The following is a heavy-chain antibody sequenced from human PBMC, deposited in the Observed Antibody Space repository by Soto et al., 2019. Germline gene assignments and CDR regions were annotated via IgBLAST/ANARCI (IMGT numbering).Heavy chain of an antibody. D-gene: IGHD3-9*01. Sequence: QLQLQESGPGLVKPSETLSLTCTVSGGSISSSSYYWGWIRQPPGKGLEWIGSIYYSGSTYYNPSLKSRVTISVDTSKNQFSLKLSSVTAADTAVYYCARLRYFDWLRSQYYFDYWGQGTLVTVSS. CDR1: GGSISSSSYY. V-gene: IGHV4-39*01. J-gene: IGHJ4*02. CDR3: ARLRYFDWLRSQYYFDY. CDR2: IYYSGST.